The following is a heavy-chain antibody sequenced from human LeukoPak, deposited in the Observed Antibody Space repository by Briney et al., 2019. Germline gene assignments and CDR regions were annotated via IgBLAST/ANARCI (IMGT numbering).Heavy chain of an antibody. CDR3: ARVGYSSSRYVREYYYYMDV. Sequence: PGGSLRLSCAASGFTCSSYWMHWVRQAPGKGLVRVSRISSDGSSTSYAGSLKGRFTISRDNAKNTLYLQMNSLRAEDTAVYYCARVGYSSSRYVREYYYYMDVWGKGTTVTVSS. V-gene: IGHV3-74*01. CDR2: ISSDGSST. J-gene: IGHJ6*03. D-gene: IGHD6-13*01. CDR1: GFTCSSYW.